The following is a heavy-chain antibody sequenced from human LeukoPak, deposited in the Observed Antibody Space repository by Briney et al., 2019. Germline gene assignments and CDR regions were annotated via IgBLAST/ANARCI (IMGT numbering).Heavy chain of an antibody. CDR1: GFTFSSYE. Sequence: GGSLRLSCAASGFTFSSYEMSWVRQAPGKGLEWVSYISSSGSTIYYADSVKGRFTISRDNAKNSLYLQMNSLRAEDTAVYYCARGVRGYGDYEGPYYYMDVWGKGTTVTVSS. CDR3: ARGVRGYGDYEGPYYYMDV. V-gene: IGHV3-48*03. J-gene: IGHJ6*03. D-gene: IGHD4-17*01. CDR2: ISSSGSTI.